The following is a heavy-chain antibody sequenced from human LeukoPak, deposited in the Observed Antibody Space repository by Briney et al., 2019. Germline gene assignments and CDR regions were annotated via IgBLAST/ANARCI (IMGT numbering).Heavy chain of an antibody. J-gene: IGHJ4*02. V-gene: IGHV5-51*01. D-gene: IGHD3-10*01. CDR2: IYPGDSDT. Sequence: TPGASLNISCAGSGYSFTNYWIGWVRQMHGKDLEWMGIIYPGDSDTRYSPSFQGQVTISADKSISPAYLQWSSLKASDTAMYYCARGVRQGFGELSPFYFDYWGQGALVTVSS. CDR3: ARGVRQGFGELSPFYFDY. CDR1: GYSFTNYW.